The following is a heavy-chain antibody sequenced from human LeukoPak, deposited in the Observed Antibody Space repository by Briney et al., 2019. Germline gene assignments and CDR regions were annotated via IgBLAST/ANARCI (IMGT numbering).Heavy chain of an antibody. CDR1: GGSVSSGSYY. D-gene: IGHD1-20*01. CDR2: IYYSGST. J-gene: IGHJ4*02. V-gene: IGHV4-61*01. CDR3: ARVNWNEGY. Sequence: SETLSLTCPVSGGSVSSGSYYWSWIRQPPGKGLGWIGYIYYSGSTNYNPSLKSRVTISVDTSKNQFSLKLSSVTAADTAVYYCARVNWNEGYWGQGTLVTVSS.